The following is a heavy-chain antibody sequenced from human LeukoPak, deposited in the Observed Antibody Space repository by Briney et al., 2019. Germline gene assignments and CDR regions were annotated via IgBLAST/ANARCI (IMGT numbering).Heavy chain of an antibody. J-gene: IGHJ4*02. CDR2: INHSGST. Sequence: SETLSLTCAVYGGSFSGYYWSWIRQPPGKGLEWIGEINHSGSTNYNPSLKSRVTMSVDTSKNQFSLKLSSVTAADTAVYYCAVGDYLFYWGQGTLVTVSS. CDR1: GGSFSGYY. CDR3: AVGDYLFY. V-gene: IGHV4-34*01.